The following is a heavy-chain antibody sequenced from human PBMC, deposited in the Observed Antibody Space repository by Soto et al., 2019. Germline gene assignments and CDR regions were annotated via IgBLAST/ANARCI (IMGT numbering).Heavy chain of an antibody. J-gene: IGHJ6*02. V-gene: IGHV1-69*13. CDR2: IIPIFGTA. CDR1: GVTFSKFI. CDR3: AKVRYSSPMGYYYGMDV. D-gene: IGHD6-19*01. Sequence: SVKVSCKASGVTFSKFIMTWVRQAPGLGLEWVGGIIPIFGTANYAQKFQGRVTITADESTSTSYMEVNNLRSADTAVYYCAKVRYSSPMGYYYGMDVWG.